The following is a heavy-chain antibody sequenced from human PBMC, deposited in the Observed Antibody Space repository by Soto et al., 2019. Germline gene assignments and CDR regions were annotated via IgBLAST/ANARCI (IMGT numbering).Heavy chain of an antibody. V-gene: IGHV4-31*03. CDR3: ARVGSGSYYPFDY. CDR2: IYYSGST. Sequence: QVQLQESGPGLVKPSQTLSLTCTVSGGSISSVGYYWSWIRQHPGKGLEWIGYIYYSGSTYYNPSLKSRVTISVDTSKNQFSLKLSSVNAADTAVYYCARVGSGSYYPFDYWGQGTLVTVSS. J-gene: IGHJ4*02. CDR1: GGSISSVGYY. D-gene: IGHD3-10*01.